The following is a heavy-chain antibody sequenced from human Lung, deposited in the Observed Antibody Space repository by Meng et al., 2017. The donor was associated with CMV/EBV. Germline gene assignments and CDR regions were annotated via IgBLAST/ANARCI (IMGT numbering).Heavy chain of an antibody. Sequence: LSLTXAASGFTFNTYGVHWVRQAPGKGLEWVAVISSDGSKKYYADSVKGRFTISRDNSKNTLYLQMNSLRPEDTAVYFCARVLAEREDYYYGMDVWGQGTTVTFSS. D-gene: IGHD1-26*01. V-gene: IGHV3-30*04. J-gene: IGHJ6*02. CDR3: ARVLAEREDYYYGMDV. CDR2: ISSDGSKK. CDR1: GFTFNTYG.